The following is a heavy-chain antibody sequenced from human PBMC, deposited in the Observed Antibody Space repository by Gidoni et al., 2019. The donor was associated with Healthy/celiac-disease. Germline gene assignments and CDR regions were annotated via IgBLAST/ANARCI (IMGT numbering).Heavy chain of an antibody. V-gene: IGHV3-23*01. Sequence: EVQLLESGGGLVQPGGSLRLSCAASGFTFSSYAMSWVRQAPGKGLEWVSAISGSGGSTDYADSVKGRFTISRDNSKNTLYLQMNSLRAEDTAVYYCARAVAGTHYFDYWGQGTLVTVSS. CDR1: GFTFSSYA. J-gene: IGHJ4*02. D-gene: IGHD6-19*01. CDR3: ARAVAGTHYFDY. CDR2: ISGSGGST.